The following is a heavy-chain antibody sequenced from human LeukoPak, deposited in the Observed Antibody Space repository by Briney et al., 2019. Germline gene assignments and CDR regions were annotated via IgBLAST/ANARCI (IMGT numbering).Heavy chain of an antibody. CDR1: GYTFTGYY. J-gene: IGHJ4*02. CDR2: INPNSGGT. V-gene: IGHV1-2*02. D-gene: IGHD3-22*01. Sequence: WASVKVSCKASGYTFTGYYMHWVRQAPGQGLEWMGWINPNSGGTNYAQKFQGRVTMTRDTSICTAYMELSRLRSDDTAVYYCARNRVPYYYDSSGYSPFDYWGQGTLVTVSS. CDR3: ARNRVPYYYDSSGYSPFDY.